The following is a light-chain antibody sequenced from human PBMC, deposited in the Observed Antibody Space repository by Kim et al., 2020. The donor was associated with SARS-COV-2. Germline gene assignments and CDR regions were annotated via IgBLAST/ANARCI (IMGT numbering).Light chain of an antibody. CDR2: GAS. V-gene: IGKV3-20*01. CDR3: QQYGSSMYT. CDR1: QSVSSSY. J-gene: IGKJ2*01. Sequence: LAPGERATLSCRASQSVSSSYLAWYQQKPGQAPRLLIYGASSRATGIPDRFSGSGSGTDFTLTISRLEPEDFAVYYCQQYGSSMYTFGQGTKLEI.